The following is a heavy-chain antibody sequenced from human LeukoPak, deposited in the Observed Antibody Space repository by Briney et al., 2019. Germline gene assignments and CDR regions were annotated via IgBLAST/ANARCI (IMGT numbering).Heavy chain of an antibody. CDR3: AKARRYCSGGSCYVCDY. V-gene: IGHV3-30-3*01. Sequence: PGGSLRLSCAASGFTFSSYAMHWVRQAPGKGLEWVAVISYDGSNKYYADSVKGRFTISRDNSKNTLYLQMNSLRAEDTAVYYCAKARRYCSGGSCYVCDYWGQGTLVTVSS. J-gene: IGHJ4*02. CDR1: GFTFSSYA. D-gene: IGHD2-15*01. CDR2: ISYDGSNK.